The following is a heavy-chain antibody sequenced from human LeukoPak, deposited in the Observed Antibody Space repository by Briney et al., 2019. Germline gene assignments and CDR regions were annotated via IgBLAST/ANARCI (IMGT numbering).Heavy chain of an antibody. Sequence: GGSLRLSCAASGFTFTSYSMSWVRQAPGKGLEWVSGTSDRGDYTYYADSVKGRFTISRDNSKNTLYLQMNSLRAEDTAVYYCAKDPTVTPLDYWGQGTLVTVSS. J-gene: IGHJ4*02. CDR1: GFTFTSYS. CDR3: AKDPTVTPLDY. V-gene: IGHV3-23*01. CDR2: TSDRGDYT. D-gene: IGHD4-17*01.